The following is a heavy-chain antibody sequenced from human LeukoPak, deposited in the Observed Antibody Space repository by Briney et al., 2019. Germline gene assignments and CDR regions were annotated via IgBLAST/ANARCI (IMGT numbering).Heavy chain of an antibody. CDR2: ITAYNGNT. J-gene: IGHJ5*02. D-gene: IGHD1-26*01. Sequence: ASVKVSCKASGYTFTNYGISWVRQAPGQGLEWMGWITAYNGNTNYAQKLQGRVTMTRDMSTSTDYMELSSLRSEDTAVYYCARDNSVGDTAWWFDPWGQGTLVTVSS. CDR1: GYTFTNYG. CDR3: ARDNSVGDTAWWFDP. V-gene: IGHV1-18*01.